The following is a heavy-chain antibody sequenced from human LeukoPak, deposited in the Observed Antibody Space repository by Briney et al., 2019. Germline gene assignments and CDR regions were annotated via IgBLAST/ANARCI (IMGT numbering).Heavy chain of an antibody. J-gene: IGHJ4*02. CDR3: ARELVGATDY. CDR1: GGSISSGSYY. Sequence: SETLSLTCTVSGGSISSGSYYWRWLRQPAGKGLEWLGRIYTSGSINYNPSLKSRVTISVDTCKNQFSLKLSSVTAADTAVYYCARELVGATDYWGQGTLVTVSS. CDR2: IYTSGSI. D-gene: IGHD1-26*01. V-gene: IGHV4-61*02.